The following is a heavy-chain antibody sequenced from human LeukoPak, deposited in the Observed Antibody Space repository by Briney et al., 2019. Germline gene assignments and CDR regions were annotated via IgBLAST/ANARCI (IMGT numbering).Heavy chain of an antibody. J-gene: IGHJ3*02. CDR1: GGTFSSYA. D-gene: IGHD4-17*01. CDR2: IIPIFGTA. Sequence: SVKVSCKASGGTFSSYAVSWVRQAPGQGLEWMGGIIPIFGTANYAQKFQGRVTITADETTSTAYMELSSLRSEDTAVYYCASHPTDYVGAFDIWGQGTMVTVSS. CDR3: ASHPTDYVGAFDI. V-gene: IGHV1-69*13.